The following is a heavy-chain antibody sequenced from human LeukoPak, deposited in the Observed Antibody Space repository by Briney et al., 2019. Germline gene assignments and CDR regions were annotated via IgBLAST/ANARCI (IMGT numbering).Heavy chain of an antibody. Sequence: SETLSLTCTVSGGSISSYYWSWIRQPAGKGLEWIGRIYTSGSTNYNPSLRSRVTMSVDTSKNQFSLKLSSVTAADTAVYYCARDGGSGSYYKCYFDYWGQGTLVTVSS. CDR1: GGSISSYY. J-gene: IGHJ4*02. CDR2: IYTSGST. D-gene: IGHD3-10*01. V-gene: IGHV4-4*07. CDR3: ARDGGSGSYYKCYFDY.